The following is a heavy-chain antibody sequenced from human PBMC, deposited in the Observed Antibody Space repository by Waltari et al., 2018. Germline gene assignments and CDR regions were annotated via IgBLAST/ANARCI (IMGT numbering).Heavy chain of an antibody. CDR2: ISSSGATM. CDR3: AKSGPEGVATAGNVH. J-gene: IGHJ1*01. Sequence: AQLVESGGGLVHPGASQSLPWPASDFTLHNFQINWVRQAPGRGWEWVAYISSSGATMYYADSLRGRFTISRDNARSSLFLQMTSLRAEDTAMYLCAKSGPEGVATAGNVHWGQGTLVTVSS. CDR1: DFTLHNFQ. V-gene: IGHV3-48*03. D-gene: IGHD6-13*01.